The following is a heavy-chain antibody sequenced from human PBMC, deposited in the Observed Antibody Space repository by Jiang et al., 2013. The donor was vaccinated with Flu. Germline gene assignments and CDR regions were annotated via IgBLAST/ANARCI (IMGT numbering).Heavy chain of an antibody. Sequence: TCTVSGGSIEQHVITGGLGSARPQGRGWSGLGKSIIWEHQLQPSLKSRVSMSVDKSTNQFSLRLTSVTAADTAVYFCTRILGFTSNWYEGAFESWGQGTLVTVSS. CDR1: GGSIEQHVITG. V-gene: IGHV4-4*01. D-gene: IGHD1-20*01. CDR3: TRILGFTSNWYEGAFES. CDR2: SIIWEH. J-gene: IGHJ4*02.